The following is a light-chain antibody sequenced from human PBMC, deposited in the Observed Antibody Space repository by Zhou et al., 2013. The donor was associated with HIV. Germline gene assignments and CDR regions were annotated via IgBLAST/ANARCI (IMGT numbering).Light chain of an antibody. V-gene: IGKV2-28*01. Sequence: DVVMTQSPLFLPVTPGEPASISCRSSQSLQPNNGHNYLDWYLQKPGQSPQLLIYLGSNRASGVADRFSGSGSGTDFTLKISRVEAEDVGVYYCMQALQTPRTFGQGTKVEIK. CDR3: MQALQTPRT. CDR1: QSLQPNNGHNY. J-gene: IGKJ1*01. CDR2: LGS.